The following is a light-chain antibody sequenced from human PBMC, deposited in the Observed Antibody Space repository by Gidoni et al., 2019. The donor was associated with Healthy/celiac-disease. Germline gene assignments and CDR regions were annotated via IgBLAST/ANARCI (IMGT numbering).Light chain of an antibody. CDR2: DAS. CDR1: QSVSSS. V-gene: IGKV3-11*01. CDR3: QQRSNWPSLT. Sequence: EIVLTQSPATLSLPPGERATLSCSASQSVSSSLAWYQQKPGQAPMLLLYDASNRATGIPARFSGSGSGTDFTLTISSLEPEDFAVYYCQQRSNWPSLTFGGGTKVEIK. J-gene: IGKJ4*01.